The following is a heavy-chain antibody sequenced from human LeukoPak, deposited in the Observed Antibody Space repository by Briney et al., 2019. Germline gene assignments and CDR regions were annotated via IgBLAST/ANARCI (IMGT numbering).Heavy chain of an antibody. J-gene: IGHJ4*02. CDR3: AREDDSSGYILGFFDY. Sequence: SVKVSCKTSGDTFSSYSIAWVRQAPGQGLEYLGGLIPVFGTPKTTQKFHGRVTFTADESTSTVYMELTSLKSDDTAVYYCAREDDSSGYILGFFDYWGQETLVTVSS. CDR1: GDTFSSYS. D-gene: IGHD3-22*01. V-gene: IGHV1-69*13. CDR2: LIPVFGTP.